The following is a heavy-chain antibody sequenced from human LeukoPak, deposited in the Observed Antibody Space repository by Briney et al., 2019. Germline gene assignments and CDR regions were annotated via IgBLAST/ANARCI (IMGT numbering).Heavy chain of an antibody. CDR3: ARVSLYSSGWLDY. D-gene: IGHD6-19*01. Sequence: ASVKVSCKASGYTFTSYDINWVRQATGQGLEWMGWMNPNSGNTNYAQKLQGRVTMTTDTSTSTAYMELRSLRSDDTAVYYCARVSLYSSGWLDYWGQGTLVTVSS. CDR1: GYTFTSYD. V-gene: IGHV1-18*01. CDR2: MNPNSGNT. J-gene: IGHJ4*02.